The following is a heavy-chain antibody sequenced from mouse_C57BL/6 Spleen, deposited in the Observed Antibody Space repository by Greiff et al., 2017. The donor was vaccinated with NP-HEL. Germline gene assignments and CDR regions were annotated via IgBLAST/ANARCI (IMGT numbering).Heavy chain of an antibody. V-gene: IGHV1-85*01. Sequence: QVQLKESGPELVKPGASVKLSCKASGYTFTSYDLNWVKQRPGQGLEWIGWIYPRDGSTKYNEKFKGKATLTVDTSSSTAYMELHSLTSEDSAVYFCAREVYDGYYDYWGQGTTLTVSS. J-gene: IGHJ2*01. D-gene: IGHD2-3*01. CDR2: IYPRDGST. CDR1: GYTFTSYD. CDR3: AREVYDGYYDY.